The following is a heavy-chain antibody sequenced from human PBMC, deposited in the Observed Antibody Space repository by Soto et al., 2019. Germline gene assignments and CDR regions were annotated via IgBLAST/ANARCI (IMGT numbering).Heavy chain of an antibody. CDR3: ARHEAIVVPVGGYYYYMDV. CDR1: GGSISSYY. CDR2: IYYSGST. V-gene: IGHV4-59*08. J-gene: IGHJ6*03. Sequence: SETLSLTCTVSGGSISSYYWSWIRQPPGKGLEWIGYIYYSGSTNYNPSLKSRVTISVDTSKNQFSLKLSSVTAADTAVYYCARHEAIVVPVGGYYYYMDVWGKGTTVTVSS. D-gene: IGHD2-15*01.